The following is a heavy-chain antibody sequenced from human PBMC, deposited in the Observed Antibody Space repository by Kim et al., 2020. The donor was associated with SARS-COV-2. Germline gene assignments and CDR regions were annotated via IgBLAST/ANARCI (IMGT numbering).Heavy chain of an antibody. D-gene: IGHD3-9*01. V-gene: IGHV4-34*01. CDR1: GGSFSGYY. Sequence: SETLSLTCAVYGGSFSGYYWSWIRQPPGKGLEWIGEINHSGSTNYNPSLKSRVTISVDTSKNQFSLKLSSVTAADTAVYYCASLEPDYDILTGPQIDAFDIWGQGTMVTVSS. CDR2: INHSGST. CDR3: ASLEPDYDILTGPQIDAFDI. J-gene: IGHJ3*02.